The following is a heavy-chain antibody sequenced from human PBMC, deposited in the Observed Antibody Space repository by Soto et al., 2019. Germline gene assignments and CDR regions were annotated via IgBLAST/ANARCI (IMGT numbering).Heavy chain of an antibody. Sequence: EVQLVESGGGLVQPGGSLRLSCAASGFTVSSNYMSWVRQAPGKGLEWVSVIYSGGSTYYADSVKGRFTISRDNSKNTLYLQMNSLRAEDTAVYYCAAPYYYDSSGPMGAFDIWGQGTMVTVSS. V-gene: IGHV3-66*01. CDR2: IYSGGST. J-gene: IGHJ3*02. CDR3: AAPYYYDSSGPMGAFDI. D-gene: IGHD3-22*01. CDR1: GFTVSSNY.